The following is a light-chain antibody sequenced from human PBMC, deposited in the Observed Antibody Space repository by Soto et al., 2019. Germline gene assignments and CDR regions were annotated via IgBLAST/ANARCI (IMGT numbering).Light chain of an antibody. CDR3: MQATQYRPYT. Sequence: DVVLTQTPLSSPVTLGQPASISCRSSQSLEHSDGNTYLSWLHQRPGQPPRLLIYKVSHRFSGVPDRFSGGGAGTDFTLTISRVEAEDVGIYYCMQATQYRPYTFGQGTKLEIK. CDR2: KVS. V-gene: IGKV2-24*01. J-gene: IGKJ2*01. CDR1: QSLEHSDGNTY.